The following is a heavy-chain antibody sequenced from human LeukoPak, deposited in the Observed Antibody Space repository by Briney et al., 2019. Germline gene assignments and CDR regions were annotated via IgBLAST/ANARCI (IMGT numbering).Heavy chain of an antibody. CDR1: GFTFSSYS. J-gene: IGHJ4*02. Sequence: PGGSLRLSCAASGFTFSSYSMNWVRRAPGKGLEWVSSISSSSSYIYYADSVKGRFTISRDNSKNTLYLQMNSLRAEDTAVYYCAKDRVLLWFGELAPSYFDYWGQGTLVTVSS. CDR2: ISSSSSYI. D-gene: IGHD3-10*01. CDR3: AKDRVLLWFGELAPSYFDY. V-gene: IGHV3-21*04.